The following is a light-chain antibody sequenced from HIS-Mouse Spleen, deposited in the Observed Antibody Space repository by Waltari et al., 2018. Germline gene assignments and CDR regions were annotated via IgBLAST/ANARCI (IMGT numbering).Light chain of an antibody. V-gene: IGKV1-5*03. Sequence: DIQMTQSPSTLSASVGDRVTITCRASQSISSWLAWYQQKPRKAPKLLIYKASSLESGVPSRFSDSGSGTEFTLTISSLQPDDFETYYCQQYNSYWTFGQGTKVEIK. CDR1: QSISSW. J-gene: IGKJ1*01. CDR3: QQYNSYWT. CDR2: KAS.